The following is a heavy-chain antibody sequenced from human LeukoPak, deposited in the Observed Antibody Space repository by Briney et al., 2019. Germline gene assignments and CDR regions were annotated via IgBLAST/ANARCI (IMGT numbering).Heavy chain of an antibody. D-gene: IGHD4-23*01. CDR2: IYYNGDT. V-gene: IGHV4-59*01. CDR3: TRGTTVISLDY. J-gene: IGHJ4*02. CDR1: GGSMISYY. Sequence: SETLSLTCTVSGGSMISYYWTWIRQAPGKGLEWIGYIYYNGDTNYNPSLKSRVTMSIDTSKTHFSLNLRSVPAADTAVYYCTRGTTVISLDYWGQGILVTVSS.